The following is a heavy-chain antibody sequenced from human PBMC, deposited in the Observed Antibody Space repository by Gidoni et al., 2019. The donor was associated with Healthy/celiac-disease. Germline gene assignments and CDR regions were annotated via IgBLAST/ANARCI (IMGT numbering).Heavy chain of an antibody. V-gene: IGHV3-21*01. J-gene: IGHJ4*02. CDR1: GFTFGSYS. CDR3: ARDQGERLRLGELYGEFDY. CDR2: ISSSSSYI. Sequence: EVQLVESGGGLVKPGGSLRLSCAASGFTFGSYSMTWVRQAPGKGLEWVSSISSSSSYIYYADSVKGRFTISRDNAKNSLYLQMNSLRAEDTAVYYCARDQGERLRLGELYGEFDYWGQGTLVTVSS. D-gene: IGHD3-16*01.